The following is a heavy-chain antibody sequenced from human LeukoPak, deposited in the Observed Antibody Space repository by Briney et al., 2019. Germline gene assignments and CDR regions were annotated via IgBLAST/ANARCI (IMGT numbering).Heavy chain of an antibody. CDR2: INPNRGDT. D-gene: IGHD3/OR15-3a*01. CDR3: ASFRTGYSYYFDY. CDR1: GYTFTGYN. V-gene: IGHV1-2*02. Sequence: ASVKVSCKASGYTFTGYNIHWVRQAPGQGLEWMGWINPNRGDTHYAQIFQGRVSLTRDMSISTAYMELSRPGSDDTAVYYCASFRTGYSYYFDYWGQGILVTVSS. J-gene: IGHJ4*02.